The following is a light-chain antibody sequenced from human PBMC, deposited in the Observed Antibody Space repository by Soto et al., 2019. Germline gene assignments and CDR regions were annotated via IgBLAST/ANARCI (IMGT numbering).Light chain of an antibody. CDR1: QSISSW. Sequence: DIQMTQSPSTLSASVGDRVTITCRASQSISSWLAWYQQKPGKAPKLLIYDASSLESGVPSRFSGSGSGTEFIITISSRQPDDFATYYCQQYNSYPWTFGQGTKVEIK. CDR2: DAS. CDR3: QQYNSYPWT. V-gene: IGKV1-5*01. J-gene: IGKJ1*01.